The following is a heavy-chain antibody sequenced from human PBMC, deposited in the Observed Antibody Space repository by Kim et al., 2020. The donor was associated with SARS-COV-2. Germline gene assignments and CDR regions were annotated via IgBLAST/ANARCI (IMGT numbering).Heavy chain of an antibody. CDR2: IRSKAYGGTT. V-gene: IGHV3-49*04. Sequence: GGSLRLSCTASGFTFGDYAMSWVRQAPGKGLEWVGFIRSKAYGGTTEYAASVKGRFTISRDDSKSIAYLQMNSLKTEDTAVYYCTTFPGVDDFDIWGQGTMVTVSS. CDR3: TTFPGVDDFDI. D-gene: IGHD3-10*01. CDR1: GFTFGDYA. J-gene: IGHJ3*02.